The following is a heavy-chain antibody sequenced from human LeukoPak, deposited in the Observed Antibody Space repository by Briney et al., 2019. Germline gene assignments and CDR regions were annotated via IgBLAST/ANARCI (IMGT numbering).Heavy chain of an antibody. J-gene: IGHJ4*02. V-gene: IGHV3-21*01. CDR3: ATSDYYGSGRGGFSPSDY. CDR1: GFTFSSYS. D-gene: IGHD3-10*01. CDR2: ISSSSSYI. Sequence: GGSLRLSCAASGFTFSSYSMNWVRQAPGKGLEWVSSISSSSSYIYYADSVKGRFTISRDNAKNSLYLQMNSLRAEDTAVYYCATSDYYGSGRGGFSPSDYWGQGTLVTVSS.